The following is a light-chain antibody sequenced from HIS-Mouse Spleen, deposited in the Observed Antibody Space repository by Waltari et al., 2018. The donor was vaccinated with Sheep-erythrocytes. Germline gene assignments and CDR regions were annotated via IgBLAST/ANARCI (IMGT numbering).Light chain of an antibody. V-gene: IGLV3-1*01. J-gene: IGLJ1*01. CDR3: QAWDSSTAV. CDR1: KLGDKY. Sequence: SYELTQPPSVSVSPGQTASITCSGEKLGDKYACWYQQKPGQSPVLVIYQDSKRPTGIPERFSCSNSGNTATLTISGTQAMDEADYYCQAWDSSTAVFGTGTKVTVL. CDR2: QDS.